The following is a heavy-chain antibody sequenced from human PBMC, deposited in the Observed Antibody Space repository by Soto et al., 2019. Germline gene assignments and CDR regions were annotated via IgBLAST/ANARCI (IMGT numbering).Heavy chain of an antibody. CDR2: ISGHGGDI. J-gene: IGHJ4*02. CDR1: GFIFSSYA. Sequence: EVQLLEFGGGLVRPGGSLRLSCAASGFIFSSYAMHWVRQAPGKGLEWVSGISGHGGDIYYADSVKGRFTIYRDTATSTLYLQMDSLRADDTAVYYCAREDGGGPFDFWGQGTLVTVSS. V-gene: IGHV3-23*01. D-gene: IGHD2-15*01. CDR3: AREDGGGPFDF.